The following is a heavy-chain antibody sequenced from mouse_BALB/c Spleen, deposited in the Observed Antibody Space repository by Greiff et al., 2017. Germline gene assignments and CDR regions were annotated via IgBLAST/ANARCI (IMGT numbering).Heavy chain of an antibody. D-gene: IGHD2-4*01. CDR1: GFSLTSYG. CDR3: AREDDYDGNYYAMDY. Sequence: QVHLQQSGPGLVAPSQSLSITCTVSGFSLTSYGVHWVRQPPGKGLEWLGVIWAGGSTNYNSALMSRLSISKDNSKSQVFLKMNSLQTDDTAMYYCAREDDYDGNYYAMDYWGQGTSVTVSS. CDR2: IWAGGST. J-gene: IGHJ4*01. V-gene: IGHV2-9*02.